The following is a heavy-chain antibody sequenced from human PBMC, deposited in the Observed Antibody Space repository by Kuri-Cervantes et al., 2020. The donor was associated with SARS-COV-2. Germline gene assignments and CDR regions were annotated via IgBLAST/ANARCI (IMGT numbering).Heavy chain of an antibody. Sequence: GESLKIFCAASGFTFSSYGMHWVRQAPGKGLEWVAFIRYNGSNKYYADSVKGRFTISRDNSKNTLYLQMNSMRAEDTAVYYCAIVGWGFIGNAFDIWGQGTMVTVSS. D-gene: IGHD7-27*01. CDR3: AIVGWGFIGNAFDI. V-gene: IGHV3-30*02. CDR1: GFTFSSYG. CDR2: IRYNGSNK. J-gene: IGHJ3*02.